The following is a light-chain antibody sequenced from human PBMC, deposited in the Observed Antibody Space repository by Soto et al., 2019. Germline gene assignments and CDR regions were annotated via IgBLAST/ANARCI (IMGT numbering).Light chain of an antibody. CDR2: ELS. Sequence: QSVLTQPASVSGSPGQSITLACTGTSSDVGGYNYVSWYQQHPGKSPKLMLYELSNRPSGVSNRFSGSKSGNTASLTISGLQAEDEADYYCSSYTSSSTLEVFGTGTKVTV. CDR3: SSYTSSSTLEV. V-gene: IGLV2-14*01. J-gene: IGLJ1*01. CDR1: SSDVGGYNY.